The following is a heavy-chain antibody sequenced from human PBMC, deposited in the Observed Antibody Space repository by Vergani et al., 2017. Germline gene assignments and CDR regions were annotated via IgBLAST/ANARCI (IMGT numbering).Heavy chain of an antibody. CDR1: GGSISSYY. Sequence: QVQLQESGPGLVKPSETLSLTCTVSGGSISSYYWSWIRQPPGKGLEWIGYIYYSGSTNYNPSLKSRVTISVDTSKNQFSLKLSSVTAADTAVYYCARDRRVTPPIYYYGMAVWGQGTTVTVSS. V-gene: IGHV4-59*01. CDR2: IYYSGST. D-gene: IGHD2-21*02. J-gene: IGHJ6*02. CDR3: ARDRRVTPPIYYYGMAV.